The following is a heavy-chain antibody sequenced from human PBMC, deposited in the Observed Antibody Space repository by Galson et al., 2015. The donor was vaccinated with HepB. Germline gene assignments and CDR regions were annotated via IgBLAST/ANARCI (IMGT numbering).Heavy chain of an antibody. CDR1: GYTFTSYD. Sequence: SVKVSCKASGYTFTSYDINWVRQATGQGLEWMGWMNPNSGNTGYAQKFQGRVTMTRNTSISTAYMELSSLRSEDTAVYYCATPSSSYYYYGMDVWGQGTTVTVSS. J-gene: IGHJ6*02. CDR2: MNPNSGNT. D-gene: IGHD6-6*01. V-gene: IGHV1-8*01. CDR3: ATPSSSYYYYGMDV.